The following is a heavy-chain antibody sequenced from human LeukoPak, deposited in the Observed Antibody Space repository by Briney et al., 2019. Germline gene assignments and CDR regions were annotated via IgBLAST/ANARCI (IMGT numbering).Heavy chain of an antibody. CDR2: INHSGST. CDR3: ARVSSVTAIKCYFDC. CDR1: AGSFSGYY. V-gene: IGHV4-34*01. D-gene: IGHD2-21*02. Sequence: SETRSLTCAVYAGSFSGYYWSWIRQPPGKGLEWIGEINHSGSTNYNPSLKSRVTISVDTSKNQFALKLSSLTAADTAVYYCARVSSVTAIKCYFDCWGQGTLVTVSS. J-gene: IGHJ4*02.